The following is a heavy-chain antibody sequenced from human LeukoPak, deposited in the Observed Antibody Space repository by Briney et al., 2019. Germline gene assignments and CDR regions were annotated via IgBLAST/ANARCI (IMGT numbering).Heavy chain of an antibody. CDR3: ARSPGGGFDI. V-gene: IGHV4-59*01. CDR1: GGSITNFY. CDR2: IYYSGTT. D-gene: IGHD2-15*01. J-gene: IGHJ3*02. Sequence: PSETPSLTCTVSGGSITNFYGGWIRQSPGKGLELIGYIYYSGTTNYSPSLKSRVSISVDTSKKQFSLKLSSVTAADTAVYYCARSPGGGFDIWGQGTMVTVSS.